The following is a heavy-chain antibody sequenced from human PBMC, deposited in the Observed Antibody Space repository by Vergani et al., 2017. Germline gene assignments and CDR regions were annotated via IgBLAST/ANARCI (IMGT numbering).Heavy chain of an antibody. CDR3: ARDLRLLYNRFDP. CDR1: GFTFNQYG. Sequence: QVQLVESGGGVVQHGRSLRLSCVASGFTFNQYGMHWVRQAPGKGLEWVAVTWYDGNNKQYADSVKGRFTISRDNSKSTMYLQMNSLRDEDTGVYYCARDLRLLYNRFDPWGQGTLVTVSS. V-gene: IGHV3-33*01. CDR2: TWYDGNNK. J-gene: IGHJ5*02. D-gene: IGHD1-14*01.